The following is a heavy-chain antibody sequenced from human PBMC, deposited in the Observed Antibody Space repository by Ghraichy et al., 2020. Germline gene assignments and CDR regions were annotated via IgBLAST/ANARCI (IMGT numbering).Heavy chain of an antibody. Sequence: ASVKVSCKVSGYTLTELSMHWVRQAPGKGLEWMGGFDPEDGETIYAQKFQGRVTMTEDTSTDTAYMELSSLRSEDTAVYYCATDSFYYDNPTRPRRGAFDIWGQGTMVTVSS. D-gene: IGHD3-22*01. J-gene: IGHJ3*02. CDR3: ATDSFYYDNPTRPRRGAFDI. V-gene: IGHV1-24*01. CDR2: FDPEDGET. CDR1: GYTLTELS.